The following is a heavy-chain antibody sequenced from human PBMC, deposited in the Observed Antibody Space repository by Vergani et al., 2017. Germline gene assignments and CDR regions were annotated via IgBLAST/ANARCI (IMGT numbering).Heavy chain of an antibody. V-gene: IGHV3-48*01. CDR3: VRDVRVSRT. CDR2: ISSSSSTI. CDR1: GFTFSSYS. J-gene: IGHJ3*01. Sequence: EVHLVESGGGSVQPGGSLRLSCAASGFTFSSYSMNWVRQAPGKGLEWVSYISSSSSTIYYVDSVKGRFTISRDNAKNSLYLDMSSLRAEDTAVYYCVRDVRVSRTWGQGTLVTVSS.